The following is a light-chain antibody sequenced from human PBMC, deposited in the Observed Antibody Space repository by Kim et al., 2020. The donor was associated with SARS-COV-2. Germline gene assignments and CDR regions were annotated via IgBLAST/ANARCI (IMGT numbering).Light chain of an antibody. CDR3: QQYGSSLIT. CDR2: GAS. CDR1: QSVSSSY. V-gene: IGKV3-20*01. Sequence: SPGESATVSCRASQSVSSSYLAWYQHNPGQAPRLLIYGASSRATGIPDRFSGSGSGTDFNLTISRLEPEDFAVYYCQQYGSSLITFGQGTRLEIK. J-gene: IGKJ5*01.